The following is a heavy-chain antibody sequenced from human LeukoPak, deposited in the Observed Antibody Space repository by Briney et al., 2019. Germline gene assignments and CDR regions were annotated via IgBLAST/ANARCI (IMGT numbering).Heavy chain of an antibody. CDR1: GFTFSSYA. Sequence: GGSLRLSCAASGFTFSSYAMSWVRQAPGKGLEWGSAISGSGGSTYYADSVKGRFTISRDNSKNTLYLQMNSLRAEDTAVYYCAKVHSSGWLFDYWGQGTLVTVSS. V-gene: IGHV3-23*01. CDR3: AKVHSSGWLFDY. CDR2: ISGSGGST. D-gene: IGHD6-19*01. J-gene: IGHJ4*02.